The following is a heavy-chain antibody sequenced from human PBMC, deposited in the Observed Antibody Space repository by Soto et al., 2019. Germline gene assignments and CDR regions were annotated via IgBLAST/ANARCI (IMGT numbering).Heavy chain of an antibody. D-gene: IGHD3-10*01. V-gene: IGHV1-2*04. CDR1: GYTFTGYY. J-gene: IGHJ6*02. Sequence: ASVKVSCKASGYTFTGYYMHWVRQAPGQGLEWMGWINPNSGGTNYAQKFQGWVTMTRDTSISTAYMELSRLRSDDTAVYYCAREKITMVRGVPYGMDVWVQGTTVTVSS. CDR3: AREKITMVRGVPYGMDV. CDR2: INPNSGGT.